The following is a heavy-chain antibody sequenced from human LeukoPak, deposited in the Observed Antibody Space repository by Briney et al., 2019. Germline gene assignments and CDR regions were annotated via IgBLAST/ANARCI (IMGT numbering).Heavy chain of an antibody. CDR2: IRYDGSNR. J-gene: IGHJ4*02. CDR1: GFTFSSYG. V-gene: IGHV3-30*02. CDR3: AKDSWDM. D-gene: IGHD2-15*01. Sequence: GGSLRLSCGVSGFTFSSYGMHWVRQAPGKGLEWVAYIRYDGSNRHYADSVKGRFTISRDNSKNTLYLQMTSLRAEDTAVYYCAKDSWDMWGQGTLVTVSS.